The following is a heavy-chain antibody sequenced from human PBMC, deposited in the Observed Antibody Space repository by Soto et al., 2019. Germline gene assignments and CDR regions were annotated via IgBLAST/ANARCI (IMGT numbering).Heavy chain of an antibody. D-gene: IGHD5-18*01. J-gene: IGHJ6*02. CDR1: GFTFSNYG. V-gene: IGHV3-30*03. CDR3: ASTAGYHCWVVHSKPCGRDC. Sequence: PGGSLRLSCAASGFTFSNYGMHWVRQAPGKGLEWVAVISYAGSYLNYADSVKGRFTISRDNSKNTLYTQLNSWGPEDRAGYDCASTAGYHCWVVHSKPCGRDCWGQGTTVSVSS. CDR2: ISYAGSYL.